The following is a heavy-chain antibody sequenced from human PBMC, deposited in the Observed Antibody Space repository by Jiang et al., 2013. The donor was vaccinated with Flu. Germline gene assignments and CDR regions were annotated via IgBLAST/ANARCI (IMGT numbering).Heavy chain of an antibody. CDR3: VRSSTVTTLDYYYYVLDV. CDR2: IDWADDI. V-gene: IGHV2-70*20. D-gene: IGHD4-17*01. Sequence: TLTCSFSGFSLTTTGMGIAWVRQPPGQALEWLALIDWADDIYYSTSLKTRLTISKDTSKNQAVLTLTDMAPVDTATYYCVRSSTVTTLDYYYYVLDVWGQGTTVTVSS. J-gene: IGHJ6*02. CDR1: GFSLTTTGMG.